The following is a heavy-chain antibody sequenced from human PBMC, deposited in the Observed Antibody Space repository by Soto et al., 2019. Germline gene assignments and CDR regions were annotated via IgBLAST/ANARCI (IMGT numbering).Heavy chain of an antibody. CDR2: ISYDGSNK. V-gene: IGHV3-30*18. CDR1: GFTFSSYG. D-gene: IGHD4-17*01. CDR3: AKGPYGDYPGPGDY. Sequence: QVQLVESGGGVVQPGRSLRLSCAASGFTFSSYGMHWVRQAPGKGLEWVAVISYDGSNKYYADSVKGRFTISRDNSKNSLYLQMNSLRAEDTAVYYCAKGPYGDYPGPGDYRGQGTLVTVSS. J-gene: IGHJ4*02.